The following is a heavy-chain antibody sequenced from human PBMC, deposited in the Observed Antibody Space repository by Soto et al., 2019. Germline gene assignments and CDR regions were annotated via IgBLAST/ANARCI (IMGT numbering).Heavy chain of an antibody. CDR2: INHSGST. D-gene: IGHD1-26*01. Sequence: SETLSLTCAVYGWSFSGYYWGWVRPPPGKGVEWIGEINHSGSTNYNPSLKSRVTISVDTSKNQFSLKLSSVTAADTAVYYCAREISGKVIVGATAIYYYYYGMDVWGQGTTVTVSS. V-gene: IGHV4-34*01. CDR3: AREISGKVIVGATAIYYYYYGMDV. CDR1: GWSFSGYY. J-gene: IGHJ6*02.